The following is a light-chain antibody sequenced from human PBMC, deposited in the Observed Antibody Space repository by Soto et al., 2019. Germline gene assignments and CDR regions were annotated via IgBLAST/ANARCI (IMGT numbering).Light chain of an antibody. CDR1: QSVSSSF. CDR3: QAYDTSST. Sequence: DIVLTQSPGTLSLSPGERATLSCRASQSVSSSFLFWYQQKPGQAPRLLIYGTSTRATGVPDRFSGSGSGTDFTLTISRLEPEDFAVYYCQAYDTSSTFGQGTKVEIK. V-gene: IGKV3-20*01. CDR2: GTS. J-gene: IGKJ1*01.